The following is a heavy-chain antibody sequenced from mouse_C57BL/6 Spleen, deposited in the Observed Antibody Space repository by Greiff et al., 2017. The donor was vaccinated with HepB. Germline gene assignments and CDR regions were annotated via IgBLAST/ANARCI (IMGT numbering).Heavy chain of an antibody. J-gene: IGHJ3*01. CDR2: IYPGSGST. D-gene: IGHD3-2*02. CDR1: GYTFTSYW. V-gene: IGHV1-55*01. Sequence: VKLQQPGAELVKPGASVKMSCKASGYTFTSYWITWVKQRPGQGLEWIGVIYPGSGSTNYNEKFKSKATLTVDTSSSTAYMQLSSLTSEDSAVYYCARSAGSSGAFDYWGQGTLVTVSA. CDR3: ARSAGSSGAFDY.